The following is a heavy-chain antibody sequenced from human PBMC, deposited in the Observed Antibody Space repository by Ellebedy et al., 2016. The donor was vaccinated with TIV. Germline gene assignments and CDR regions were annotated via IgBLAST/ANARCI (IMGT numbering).Heavy chain of an antibody. CDR3: TNGGKDFEH. V-gene: IGHV3-30*02. CDR2: IRYDGTTE. CDR1: GITFSGYD. D-gene: IGHD3-16*01. J-gene: IGHJ1*01. Sequence: PGGSLRLSCAASGITFSGYDMHWVRQAPGKGLEWVSYIRYDGTTEHYADPVKGRFTISRDNSKNTLYLQMNRLRAEDTAVYDCTNGGKDFEHWGQGTQVSVSP.